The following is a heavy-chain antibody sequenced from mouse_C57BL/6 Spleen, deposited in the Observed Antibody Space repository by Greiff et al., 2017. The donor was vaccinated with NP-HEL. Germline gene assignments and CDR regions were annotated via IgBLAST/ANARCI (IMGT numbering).Heavy chain of an antibody. D-gene: IGHD2-5*01. V-gene: IGHV1-61*01. Sequence: VQLQQPGAELVRPGSSVKLSCKASGYTFTSYWMEWVKQRPGQGLEWIGNIYPSDGETHYNQKFKDKATLTVDKSSSTAYMQLSSLTSEDSAVYDGARGTYSNYEGGAMDYWGQGTSVTVSS. J-gene: IGHJ4*01. CDR2: IYPSDGET. CDR3: ARGTYSNYEGGAMDY. CDR1: GYTFTSYW.